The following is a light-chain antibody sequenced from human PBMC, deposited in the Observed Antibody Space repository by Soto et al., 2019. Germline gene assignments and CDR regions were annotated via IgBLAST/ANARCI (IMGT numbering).Light chain of an antibody. CDR3: SSYTTSSVYV. J-gene: IGLJ1*01. CDR2: DDS. V-gene: IGLV2-14*01. Sequence: QSVLTQPASVSGSPGQSITISCTGTSSDVGVYHYVSWYQQHPGKAPKLMIYDDSNRPSGVSHRFSGSKSGNTASLTISGLRTEDEADYYCSSYTTSSVYVFGAGTKLTVL. CDR1: SSDVGVYHY.